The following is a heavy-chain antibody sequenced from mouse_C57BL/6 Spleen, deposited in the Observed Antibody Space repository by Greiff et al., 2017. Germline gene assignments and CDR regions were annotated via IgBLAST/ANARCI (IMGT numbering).Heavy chain of an antibody. J-gene: IGHJ2*01. V-gene: IGHV1-39*01. D-gene: IGHD1-1*01. Sequence: VQLKESGPELVKPGASVKISCKASGYSFTDYNMNWVKQSNGKSLEWIGVINPNYGTTSNNQKFKGKATLTVDPYASTAYMQLNSLTSEDCAVYYCALDGYYVYYWGKGTTLSVSS. CDR1: GYSFTDYN. CDR2: INPNYGTT. CDR3: ALDGYYVYY.